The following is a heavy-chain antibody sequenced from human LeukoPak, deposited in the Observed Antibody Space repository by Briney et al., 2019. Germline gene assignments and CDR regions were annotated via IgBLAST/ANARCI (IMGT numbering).Heavy chain of an antibody. V-gene: IGHV3-21*01. CDR3: ARDLVRAHSW. CDR1: GFTFSSYS. J-gene: IGHJ4*02. CDR2: ISSSSSYT. Sequence: GGSLRLSCAASGFTFSSYSMNWVRQAPGKGLEWVSSISSSSSYTYYADSVKGRFTISRDNAKNSLYLQMNSLRAEDTAVYYCARDLVRAHSWWGQGTLVTVSS. D-gene: IGHD3-10*01.